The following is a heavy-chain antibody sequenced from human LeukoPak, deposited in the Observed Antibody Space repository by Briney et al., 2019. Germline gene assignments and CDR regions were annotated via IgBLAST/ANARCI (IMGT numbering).Heavy chain of an antibody. CDR2: ISGDGGST. Sequence: PGGSLRLSCAASGFTFHDYAMHWVRQAPGKGLEWVSVISGDGGSTYYADSVKGRFTISRDNSKNSLYLQMNSLRTEDTALYYCAKDGGYSNNWYGVDYWGQGTLVTASS. V-gene: IGHV3-43*02. J-gene: IGHJ4*02. D-gene: IGHD6-13*01. CDR1: GFTFHDYA. CDR3: AKDGGYSNNWYGVDY.